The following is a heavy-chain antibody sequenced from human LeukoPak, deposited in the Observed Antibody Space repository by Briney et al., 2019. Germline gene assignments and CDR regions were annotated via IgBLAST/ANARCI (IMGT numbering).Heavy chain of an antibody. CDR1: GFTFSSYT. V-gene: IGHV3-64D*06. CDR2: ITSNGGSA. D-gene: IGHD3-9*01. Sequence: LAGGSLRLSCSASGFTFSSYTIHWVRQAPGKGLEFVSAITSNGGSAYYADSVKGRFTISRDNSKNTVYPQMSSLRAEDTAVYYCVIVRGYFDSSGSDYWGQGTLVTVSS. CDR3: VIVRGYFDSSGSDY. J-gene: IGHJ4*02.